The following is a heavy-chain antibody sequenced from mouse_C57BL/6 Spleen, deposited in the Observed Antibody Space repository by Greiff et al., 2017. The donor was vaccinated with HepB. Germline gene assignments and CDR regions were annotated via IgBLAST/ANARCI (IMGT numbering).Heavy chain of an antibody. D-gene: IGHD1-1*01. Sequence: QVQLQQPGAELVKPGASVKLSCKASGYTFTSYWMHWVKQRPGQGLEWIGMIHPNSGSTNYNEKFKSKATLTVDKSSSTAYMQLSSLTSEDSAVYYCARFTTVVARFDYWGQGTTLTVSS. V-gene: IGHV1-64*01. CDR1: GYTFTSYW. CDR3: ARFTTVVARFDY. J-gene: IGHJ2*01. CDR2: IHPNSGST.